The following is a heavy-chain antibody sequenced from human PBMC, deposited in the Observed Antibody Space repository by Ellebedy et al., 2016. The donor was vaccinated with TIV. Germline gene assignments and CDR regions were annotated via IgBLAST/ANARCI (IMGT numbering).Heavy chain of an antibody. CDR1: GYTLIELS. CDR2: FDPEDGET. D-gene: IGHD6-19*01. CDR3: ARDNGPSAGIPPYYYFDY. V-gene: IGHV1-24*01. Sequence: ASVKVSCKVSGYTLIELSMHWVRQAPGKGLEWMGGFDPEDGETIYAQKFQGRVTMTEDTSTDTAYMELSSLRSEDTSVFYCARDNGPSAGIPPYYYFDYWGQGTLVTVSS. J-gene: IGHJ4*02.